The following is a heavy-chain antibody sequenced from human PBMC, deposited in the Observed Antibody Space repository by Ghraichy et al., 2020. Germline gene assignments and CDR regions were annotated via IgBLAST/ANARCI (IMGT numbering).Heavy chain of an antibody. CDR1: GFTFSSYA. CDR3: AKEGLGGFDY. J-gene: IGHJ4*02. V-gene: IGHV3-23*01. Sequence: LTCAASGFTFSSYAMSWVRQAPGKGLEWVSAISGSGFSTYYAGSAVSGSGGSTYYADSVKGRFTISRDNSKNTLYLQMNSLRAEDTAVYYCAKEGLGGFDYWGQGTLVTVSS. D-gene: IGHD3-16*01. CDR2: ISGSGFSTYYAGSAVSGSGGST.